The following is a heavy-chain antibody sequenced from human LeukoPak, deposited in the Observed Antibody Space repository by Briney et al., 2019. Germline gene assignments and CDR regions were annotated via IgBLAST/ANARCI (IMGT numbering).Heavy chain of an antibody. CDR2: IYYSGST. V-gene: IGHV4-39*07. CDR3: ASHNYDFWSGYYALDYYYYGMDV. D-gene: IGHD3-3*01. Sequence: SETLSLTCTVSGGSISSSSYYWGWIRQPPGKGLEWIGSIYYSGSTYYNPSLKSRVTISVDTSKNQFSLKLSSVTAADTAVYYCASHNYDFWSGYYALDYYYYGMDVWGQGTTVTVSS. CDR1: GGSISSSSYY. J-gene: IGHJ6*02.